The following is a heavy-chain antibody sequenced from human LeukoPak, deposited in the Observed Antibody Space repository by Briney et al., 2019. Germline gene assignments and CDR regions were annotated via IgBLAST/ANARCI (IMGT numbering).Heavy chain of an antibody. J-gene: IGHJ4*02. CDR3: AKGIAVAGNSQYFDY. CDR2: ISYDGSNK. D-gene: IGHD6-19*01. V-gene: IGHV3-30*18. CDR1: GFTFSSYG. Sequence: GGSLRLSCAASGFTFSSYGMDWVRQAPGKGLEWVAVISYDGSNKYYADSVKGRFTISRDNSKNTLYLQMNSLRAEDTAVYYCAKGIAVAGNSQYFDYWGQGTLVIVSS.